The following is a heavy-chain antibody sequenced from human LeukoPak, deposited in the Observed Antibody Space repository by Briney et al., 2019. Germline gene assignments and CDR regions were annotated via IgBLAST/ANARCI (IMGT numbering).Heavy chain of an antibody. D-gene: IGHD3-22*01. CDR1: GYTFTTYD. CDR2: MNPNSGNT. V-gene: IGHV1-8*03. CDR3: AAISGSAFSWFDP. J-gene: IGHJ5*02. Sequence: GASVKVSCKASGYTFTTYDITWVRQATGQGLEWMGWMNPNSGNTAYAQKFQGRVTITRNTSISTAYMELGSLRSEDTAVYYCAAISGSAFSWFDPWGQGTLVTVSS.